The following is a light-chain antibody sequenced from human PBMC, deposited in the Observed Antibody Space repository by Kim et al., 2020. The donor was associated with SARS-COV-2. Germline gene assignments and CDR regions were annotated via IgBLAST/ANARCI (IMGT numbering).Light chain of an antibody. CDR2: WAS. V-gene: IGKV4-1*01. Sequence: KATINCKSSQNIFYSANNKNFLTWYQQKPGQPTKVLIYWASIRESGVPDRFSGSGSATDFTLTISSLQAEDVAVYYCQQYFATPYTFGQGTKLEI. CDR3: QQYFATPYT. CDR1: QNIFYSANNKNF. J-gene: IGKJ2*01.